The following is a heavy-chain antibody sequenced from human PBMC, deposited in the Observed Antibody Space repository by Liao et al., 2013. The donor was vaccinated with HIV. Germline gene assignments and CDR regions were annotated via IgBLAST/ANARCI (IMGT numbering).Heavy chain of an antibody. CDR2: INLSGST. Sequence: QVQLQESGPGLVKPSQTLSLTCAVYRGSISGYYWSWIRQPPGKGLEWIGEINLSGSTNYNPSLKSRVTISVDTSKNQVSLNLNSVTAADTAVYYCARGAGYYYYYMDVWGKGTTVTVSS. V-gene: IGHV4-34*09. D-gene: IGHD6-13*01. J-gene: IGHJ6*03. CDR1: RGSISGYY. CDR3: ARGAGYYYYYMDV.